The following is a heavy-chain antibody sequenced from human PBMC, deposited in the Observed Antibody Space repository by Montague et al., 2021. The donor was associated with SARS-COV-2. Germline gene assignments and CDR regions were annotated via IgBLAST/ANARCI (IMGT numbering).Heavy chain of an antibody. CDR3: ARTSRGSRYFYGVDV. CDR2: VFRSGAT. Sequence: SETLSLTCADAVHSRVDEFRRWMRQPPGVLLAPICYVFRSGATNYNPPLKSRVIISLDTSKSQFSLRLSSVTAADTAIYYCARTSRGSRYFYGVDVWGQGTTVTVSS. J-gene: IGHJ6*02. V-gene: IGHV4-59*13. D-gene: IGHD3-10*01. CDR1: VHSRVDEF.